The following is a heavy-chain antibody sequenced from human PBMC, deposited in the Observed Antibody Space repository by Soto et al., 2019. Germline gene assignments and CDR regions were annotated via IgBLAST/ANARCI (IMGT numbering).Heavy chain of an antibody. CDR2: ISTYNGNA. V-gene: IGHV1-18*01. CDR3: AREGMAVADPLDY. CDR1: GYTFTTYG. D-gene: IGHD6-19*01. J-gene: IGHJ4*02. Sequence: QVHLVQSGAEVKKPGASVKVSCKASGYTFTTYGISWVRQAPGQGLEWMGWISTYNGNANYPQKLQGRVTLTTDTTTSTAYMELRSLTSDDTAIYYCAREGMAVADPLDYWGQGTQVTVSS.